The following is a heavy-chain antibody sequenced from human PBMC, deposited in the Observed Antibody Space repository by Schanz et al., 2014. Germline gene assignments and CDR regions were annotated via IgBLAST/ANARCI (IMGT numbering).Heavy chain of an antibody. CDR3: AKSKSQLPLFDY. V-gene: IGHV3-20*04. CDR2: INWNGGST. D-gene: IGHD2-21*01. J-gene: IGHJ4*02. CDR1: GFGFDDYA. Sequence: EVQLLESGGGVVRPGGSLRLSCAASGFGFDDYAMSWVRQAPGKGLEWVSGINWNGGSTGYADSVKGRFTISRDSSKNTLYLQMNSLRADDTAVYYCAKSKSQLPLFDYWGQGTLVTVSS.